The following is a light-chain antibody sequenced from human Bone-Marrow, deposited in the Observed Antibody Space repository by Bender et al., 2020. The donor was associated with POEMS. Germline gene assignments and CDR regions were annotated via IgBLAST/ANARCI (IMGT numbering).Light chain of an antibody. Sequence: SYELTQPPSVSVSPGQTATITCSGENLGNRFACWFQQKPGQSPVLVIYQDTKRPSGIPERFSGSKSGNTASLTISGLQAEDEADYYCSSYTSSSTLEFGGGTKLTVL. CDR2: QDT. J-gene: IGLJ3*02. CDR1: NLGNRF. V-gene: IGLV3-1*01. CDR3: SSYTSSSTLE.